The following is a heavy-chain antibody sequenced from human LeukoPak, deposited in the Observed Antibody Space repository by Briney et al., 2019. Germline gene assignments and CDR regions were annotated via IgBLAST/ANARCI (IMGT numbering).Heavy chain of an antibody. V-gene: IGHV3-11*01. J-gene: IGHJ4*02. CDR3: ARAGGGVVITFDY. CDR1: GFTFSDHY. CDR2: ISRGGSTI. Sequence: GGSLRLSCAASGFTFSDHYMNWIRQAPGKGLEWVSYISRGGSTIYYADSVKGRFTISRDNAKNSLYLQMNSLRAEDTAVYYCARAGGGVVITFDYWGQGTLVTVSS. D-gene: IGHD3-10*01.